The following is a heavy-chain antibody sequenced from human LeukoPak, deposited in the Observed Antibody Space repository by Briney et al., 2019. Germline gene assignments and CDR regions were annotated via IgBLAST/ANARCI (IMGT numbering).Heavy chain of an antibody. Sequence: SVKVSCKASGGTFSSYAISWVRPAPGQGLEWMGGIIPIFGTANYAQKFQGRVTITADESTSTAYMELSSLRSEDTAVYYCARYYYDSSGYYLTAHFDYWGQGTLVTVSS. V-gene: IGHV1-69*13. D-gene: IGHD3-22*01. CDR2: IIPIFGTA. CDR3: ARYYYDSSGYYLTAHFDY. CDR1: GGTFSSYA. J-gene: IGHJ4*02.